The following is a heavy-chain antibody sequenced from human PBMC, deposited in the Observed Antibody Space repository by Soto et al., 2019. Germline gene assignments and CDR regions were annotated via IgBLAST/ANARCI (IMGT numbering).Heavy chain of an antibody. V-gene: IGHV3-23*01. Sequence: QLLQSGGGLVQPVGSLRLSCAASGFTFRNYAMSWVRQTPEKGLEWVSAINGSGISTYYADSLKGRFTISRDQSYNTIYVQMDSLRIEDTALYYCTKGRYFECFLSGGGEESWARGTLVTVSS. D-gene: IGHD3-9*01. CDR1: GFTFRNYA. J-gene: IGHJ5*02. CDR2: INGSGIST. CDR3: TKGRYFECFLSGGGEES.